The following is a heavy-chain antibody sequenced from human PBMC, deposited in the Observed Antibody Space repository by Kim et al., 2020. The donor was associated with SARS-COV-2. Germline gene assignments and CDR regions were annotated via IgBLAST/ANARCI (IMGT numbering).Heavy chain of an antibody. CDR3: ARDLGRCHGDFFGY. CDR2: MYYSGST. J-gene: IGHJ4*01. CDR1: GGSISSRSYD. V-gene: IGHV4-39*07. D-gene: IGHD4-17*01. Sequence: SETLSLTCTVFGGSISSRSYDWGWIRQPPGKGLEWRGSMYYSGSTYDNPSLKSRVTISGATSKNHFSLRLSSVTAADTAEYDCARDLGRCHGDFFGYWG.